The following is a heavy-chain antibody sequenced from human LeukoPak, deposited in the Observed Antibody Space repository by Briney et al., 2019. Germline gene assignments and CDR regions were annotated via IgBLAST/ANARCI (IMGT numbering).Heavy chain of an antibody. V-gene: IGHV3-23*01. CDR1: GFTFSSYA. J-gene: IGHJ4*02. D-gene: IGHD3-10*01. CDR2: ISGSGGST. CDR3: AKDFRLLWFGELEDYFDY. Sequence: PGGFLRLSCAASGFTFSSYAMGWVRQAPGKGLEWVSAISGSGGSTYYADSVKGRFTISRDNSKNTLYLQMNSLRAEDTAVYYCAKDFRLLWFGELEDYFDYWGQGTLVTVSS.